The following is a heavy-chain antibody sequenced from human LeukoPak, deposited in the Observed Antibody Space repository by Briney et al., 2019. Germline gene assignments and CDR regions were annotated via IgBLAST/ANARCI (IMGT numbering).Heavy chain of an antibody. CDR1: GFTFSSNA. Sequence: GGSLRLSCAASGFTFSSNAMSWVRQAPGKGLEWVSAISGSGGSTYYADSVKGRFTISRDNSKNTLYLQMNSLRAGDTAVYYCAKGKDIVVVPAAMSFDYWGQGTLSPSPQ. CDR2: ISGSGGST. V-gene: IGHV3-23*01. CDR3: AKGKDIVVVPAAMSFDY. J-gene: IGHJ4*02. D-gene: IGHD2-2*01.